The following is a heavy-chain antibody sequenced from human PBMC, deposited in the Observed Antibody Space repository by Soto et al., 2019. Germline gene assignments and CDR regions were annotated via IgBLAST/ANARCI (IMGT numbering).Heavy chain of an antibody. V-gene: IGHV4-61*01. CDR1: GGSVSSGSYY. Sequence: SETLSLTCTVSGGSVSSGSYYWSWIRQPPGKGLEWIGYIYYSGSTNYNPSLKSRVTISVDTSKNQFSLKLSSVTAADTAVYYCARENYDSSGYYYDYWGQGTLVTVS. CDR3: ARENYDSSGYYYDY. J-gene: IGHJ4*02. CDR2: IYYSGST. D-gene: IGHD3-22*01.